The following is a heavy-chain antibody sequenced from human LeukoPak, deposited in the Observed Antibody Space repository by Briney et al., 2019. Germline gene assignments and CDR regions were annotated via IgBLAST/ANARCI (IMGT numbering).Heavy chain of an antibody. V-gene: IGHV1-8*01. CDR3: ARRNYDFSIASYVAFDI. J-gene: IGHJ3*02. D-gene: IGHD3-3*01. CDR2: MNPNSGNT. CDR1: GYTFTSYD. Sequence: ASVKVSCKASGYTFTSYDINWVRQATGRGPEWMGWMNPNSGNTNYARNFQGRITMTRNTSISTAYMELSSLRSEDTAVYFCARRNYDFSIASYVAFDIWGQGTIVTVSS.